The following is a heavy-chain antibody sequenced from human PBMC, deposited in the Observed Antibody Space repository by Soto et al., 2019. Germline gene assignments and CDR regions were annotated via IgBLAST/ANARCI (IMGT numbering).Heavy chain of an antibody. J-gene: IGHJ4*02. CDR3: ASEVDTAMDTFDY. CDR2: IIPIFGTA. Sequence: SVKVSCKASGGTFSSYAISWVRQAPGQGLEWMGGIIPIFGTANYAQKFQGRVTITADESTSTAYMELSSLRSEDTAVYYCASEVDTAMDTFDYWGQGTLVTVSS. CDR1: GGTFSSYA. V-gene: IGHV1-69*13. D-gene: IGHD5-18*01.